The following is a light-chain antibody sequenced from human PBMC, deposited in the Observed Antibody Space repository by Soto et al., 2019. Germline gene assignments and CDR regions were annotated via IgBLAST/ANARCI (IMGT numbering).Light chain of an antibody. CDR3: QQRSNWSIT. Sequence: EIVLTQSPATLSLSPGERATLSCRASQSVSSYLVWYQQKPGQAPRLLIYDASNRATGIPARFSGSGSGTDFTLTISSLEPEDFAVYYCQQRSNWSITFGQGTRLRL. J-gene: IGKJ5*01. CDR2: DAS. CDR1: QSVSSY. V-gene: IGKV3-11*01.